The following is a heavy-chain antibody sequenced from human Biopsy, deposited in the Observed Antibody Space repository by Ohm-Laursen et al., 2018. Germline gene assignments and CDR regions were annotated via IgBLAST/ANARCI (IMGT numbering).Heavy chain of an antibody. J-gene: IGHJ5*02. Sequence: APVKVSCKASGYTFTSYDITWVRQASGQGPEWIGWLNPVSGNSNFGQKFRGRVTVTSDTSISTAYMELSGLTSDDTATYYCGRAVRNQLLTDPWGQGILVTVTS. CDR2: LNPVSGNS. CDR1: GYTFTSYD. V-gene: IGHV1-8*01. CDR3: GRAVRNQLLTDP. D-gene: IGHD1-7*01.